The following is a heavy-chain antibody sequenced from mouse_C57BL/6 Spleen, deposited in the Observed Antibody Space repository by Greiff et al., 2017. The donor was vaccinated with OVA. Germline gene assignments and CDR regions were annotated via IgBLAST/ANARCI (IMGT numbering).Heavy chain of an antibody. V-gene: IGHV5-4*01. CDR2: ISDGGSYT. CDR1: GFTLSSYA. D-gene: IGHD2-5*01. Sequence: VQLKESGGGLVKPGGSLKLSCAASGFTLSSYAMSWVRQTPEKRLEWVATISDGGSYTYYPDNVKGRFTISRDNAKNNLYLQMSHLKSEDTAMYYCAREAYYSNYGAMDYWGQGTSVTVSS. CDR3: AREAYYSNYGAMDY. J-gene: IGHJ4*01.